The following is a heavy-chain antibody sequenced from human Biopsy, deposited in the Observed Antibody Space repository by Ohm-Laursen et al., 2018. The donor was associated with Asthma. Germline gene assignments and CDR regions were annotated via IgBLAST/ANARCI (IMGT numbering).Heavy chain of an antibody. CDR2: ILFDGRKI. CDR1: GFNFHNYG. D-gene: IGHD6-13*01. CDR3: AKDRVAGRSYYFDY. V-gene: IGHV3-30*18. J-gene: IGHJ4*02. Sequence: LSLTCAASGFNFHNYGMNWVRRAPGKGLEWVAQILFDGRKINYPDSVKGRLTISRDNSKNMVYLQMSSLRPEDTAVYYCAKDRVAGRSYYFDYWGQGSLVSVSS.